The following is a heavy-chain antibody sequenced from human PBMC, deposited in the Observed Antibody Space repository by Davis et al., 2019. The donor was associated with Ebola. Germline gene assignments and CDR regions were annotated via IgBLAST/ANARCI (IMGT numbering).Heavy chain of an antibody. CDR3: ARDGVGSLVDWLFGWFDP. CDR2: ISYDGNTK. D-gene: IGHD3-9*01. CDR1: GFTFSSYA. Sequence: PGGSLRLSCAASGFTFSSYAMHWVRQPPGKGLEWVAVISYDGNTKYHADSVKGRFTISRDNSKNTLYLQMNTLRPEDTAVYYCARDGVGSLVDWLFGWFDPWGQGTLVTVSS. J-gene: IGHJ5*02. V-gene: IGHV3-30*04.